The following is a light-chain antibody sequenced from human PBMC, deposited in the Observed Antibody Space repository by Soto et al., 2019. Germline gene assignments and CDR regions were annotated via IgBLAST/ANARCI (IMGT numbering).Light chain of an antibody. CDR1: QSVSRSY. CDR3: QQYGGSPRT. J-gene: IGKJ1*01. Sequence: EIVLTQSPGTLSLSPGDRATLSCRASQSVSRSYLGWYQQKPGQAPRLLIYDASSRATGIPDRFSGSGSGTDFTLTISRLEPEDFAVYYCQQYGGSPRTFGQGTKVDIK. CDR2: DAS. V-gene: IGKV3-20*01.